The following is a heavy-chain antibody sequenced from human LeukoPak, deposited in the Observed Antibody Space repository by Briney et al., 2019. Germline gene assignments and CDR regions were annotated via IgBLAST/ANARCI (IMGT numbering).Heavy chain of an antibody. CDR1: GGSISSSSYY. Sequence: SATLSLTCTVSGGSISSSSYYWGWIRQPPGKGLEWIGSIYYSGSTYYNPSLKSRVTISVDTSKNQFSLKLSSVTAADTAVYYCARASSSSWYSWEYYYYYMDVWGKGTTVTISS. V-gene: IGHV4-39*01. CDR2: IYYSGST. D-gene: IGHD6-13*01. J-gene: IGHJ6*03. CDR3: ARASSSSWYSWEYYYYYMDV.